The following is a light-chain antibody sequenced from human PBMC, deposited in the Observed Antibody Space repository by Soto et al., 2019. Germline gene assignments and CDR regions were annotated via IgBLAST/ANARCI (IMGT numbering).Light chain of an antibody. CDR2: SAS. Sequence: ETVMTQSPATLSVSPGERATLSCSASQSVSNNLAWYHQKPGQAPRLLIYSASIRATGIPARFSGSGSGTEFTLTISSLQSEDFAVYYCQQYYNWPRTFGQGTKVEIK. J-gene: IGKJ1*01. CDR3: QQYYNWPRT. CDR1: QSVSNN. V-gene: IGKV3-15*01.